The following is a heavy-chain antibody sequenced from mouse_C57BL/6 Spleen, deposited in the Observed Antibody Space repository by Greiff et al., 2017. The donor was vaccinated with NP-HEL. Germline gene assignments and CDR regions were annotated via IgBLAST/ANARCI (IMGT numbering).Heavy chain of an antibody. CDR3: ARSEATVVVPFDY. V-gene: IGHV1-19*01. D-gene: IGHD1-1*01. CDR2: INPYNGGT. Sequence: EVQLQQSGPVLVKPGASVKMSCKASGYTFTDYYMNWVKQSHGKSLEWIGVINPYNGGTSYNQKFKGKATLTVDKSSSTAYMELNSLTSEDSAVYYCARSEATVVVPFDYWGQGTTLTVSS. CDR1: GYTFTDYY. J-gene: IGHJ2*01.